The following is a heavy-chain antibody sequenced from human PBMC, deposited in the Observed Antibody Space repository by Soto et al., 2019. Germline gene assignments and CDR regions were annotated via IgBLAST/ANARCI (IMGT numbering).Heavy chain of an antibody. V-gene: IGHV1-3*04. J-gene: IGHJ4*02. D-gene: IGHD4-17*01. Sequence: QVHLVQSGAEVTKPGASVKISCKTSGYTFSNFAMNWLRQAPGESLEWMAWINTVNGNTKYSQKFQDRVTITRDTSASTAYMELRSLRSEDTAVYYCATRGHNDFGDTPFDYWGQGTLVTVSS. CDR2: INTVNGNT. CDR1: GYTFSNFA. CDR3: ATRGHNDFGDTPFDY.